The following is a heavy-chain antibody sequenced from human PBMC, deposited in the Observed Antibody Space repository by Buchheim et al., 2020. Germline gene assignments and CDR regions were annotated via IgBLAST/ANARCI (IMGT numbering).Heavy chain of an antibody. Sequence: EVQLVESGGGLVQPGGSLRLSCAASGFTFSSYEMNWVRQAPGKGLEWVSYISSSGSTIYYADSVKGRFTISRDNAKNSLYLQRNSLRAEDTAVYYCASGYDSSGYYWYYYGMDVWGQGTT. CDR1: GFTFSSYE. CDR2: ISSSGSTI. V-gene: IGHV3-48*03. D-gene: IGHD3-22*01. J-gene: IGHJ6*02. CDR3: ASGYDSSGYYWYYYGMDV.